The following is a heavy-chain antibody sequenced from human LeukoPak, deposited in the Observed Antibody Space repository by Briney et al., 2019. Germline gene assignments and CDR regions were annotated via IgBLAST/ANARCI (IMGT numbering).Heavy chain of an antibody. CDR2: ISSSSSYI. V-gene: IGHV3-21*01. CDR1: GFTFSSYS. CDR3: ARDTTSTSLYCSSTSCQLDY. Sequence: GGSLRLSCAASGFTFSSYSMNWVRQAPGKGLERVSSISSSSSYIYYADSVKGRFTISRDNAKNSLYLQMNSLRAEDTAVYYCARDTTSTSLYCSSTSCQLDYWGQGTLVTVSS. J-gene: IGHJ4*02. D-gene: IGHD2-2*01.